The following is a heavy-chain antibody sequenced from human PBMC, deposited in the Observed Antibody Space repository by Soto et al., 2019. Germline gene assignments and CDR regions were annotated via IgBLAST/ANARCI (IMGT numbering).Heavy chain of an antibody. Sequence: QVQLQESGPGLVKPSQTLSLTCTVSGGSISSGAYHWNWIRHHPGKGLEWIGYIYYNGATKYNSSLQSRVDSSLDTSRNQFSLRLTSVTAADTAVYFCARGSAGRFLGVYYGVDVWGPGNTVTVSS. CDR2: IYYNGAT. CDR1: GGSISSGAYH. V-gene: IGHV4-31*03. D-gene: IGHD3-3*01. J-gene: IGHJ6*02. CDR3: ARGSAGRFLGVYYGVDV.